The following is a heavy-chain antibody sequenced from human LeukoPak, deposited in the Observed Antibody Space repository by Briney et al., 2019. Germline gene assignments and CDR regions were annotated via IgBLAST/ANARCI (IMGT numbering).Heavy chain of an antibody. CDR2: ISSSSSYI. V-gene: IGHV3-21*01. Sequence: GGSLRLSCAASGFTFSSYSMNWVRQAPGKGLEWVSSISSSSSYIYYADSVKGRFTISRDNAKNSLYLQMNSLRAEDTAVYCCARDIVGATFDPWGQGTLVTVSS. CDR3: ARDIVGATFDP. D-gene: IGHD1-26*01. J-gene: IGHJ5*02. CDR1: GFTFSSYS.